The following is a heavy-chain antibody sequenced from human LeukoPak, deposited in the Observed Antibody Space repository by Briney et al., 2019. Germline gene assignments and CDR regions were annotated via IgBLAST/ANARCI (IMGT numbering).Heavy chain of an antibody. CDR3: ARLMAVAGTLSFFDY. V-gene: IGHV4-59*08. D-gene: IGHD6-19*01. CDR1: GGALTNLF. CDR2: ISYSGST. J-gene: IGHJ4*02. Sequence: SETLSLTCTVSGGALTNLFWSWIRQPPGKGLECIGYISYSGSTYYNTSLKSRLTISVDTSKNQFSLKLNSVTAADTAVYYCARLMAVAGTLSFFDYWGQGILVTVSS.